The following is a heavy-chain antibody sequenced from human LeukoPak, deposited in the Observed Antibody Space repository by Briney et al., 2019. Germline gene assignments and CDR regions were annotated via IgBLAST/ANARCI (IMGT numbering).Heavy chain of an antibody. CDR2: IIPIFGTA. CDR1: GGTFSSYA. D-gene: IGHD6-13*01. V-gene: IGHV1-69*13. Sequence: GASVKVSFKASGGTFSSYAISWVRQAPGQGLEWMGGIIPIFGTANYAQKFQGRVTITADESTSTAYMELSSLRSEDTAVYYCARAGSRWGYSSNWFDPWGQGTLVTVSS. CDR3: ARAGSRWGYSSNWFDP. J-gene: IGHJ5*02.